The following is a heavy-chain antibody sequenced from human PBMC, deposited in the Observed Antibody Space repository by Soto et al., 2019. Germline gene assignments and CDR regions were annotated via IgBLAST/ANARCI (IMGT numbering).Heavy chain of an antibody. D-gene: IGHD1-26*01. CDR1: GFSLSTYW. J-gene: IGHJ3*02. Sequence: GGSLRLSCAASGFSLSTYWMTWVRQAPGKGLEWVANIKEDGSEKFFVDSVKGRFTISRDNAKNSLYLQMNGLRAEDSAVYYCARDFTPSSVDHYCDAFDMRAQRTMVTVSS. CDR3: ARDFTPSSVDHYCDAFDM. V-gene: IGHV3-7*01. CDR2: IKEDGSEK.